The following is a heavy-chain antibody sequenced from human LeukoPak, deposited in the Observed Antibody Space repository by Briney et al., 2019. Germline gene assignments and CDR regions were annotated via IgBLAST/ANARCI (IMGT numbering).Heavy chain of an antibody. V-gene: IGHV3-23*01. D-gene: IGHD3-10*01. CDR3: AKRGVVIRGILVIGYHQEAYHYDF. Sequence: GGSLRLSCVVSGISLSNYAMTWVRQAPGKGLEWVSYISERGGSTTYADSVKGRFTISRDTSRNTLYLQMNNLRAEDTAVYFCAKRGVVIRGILVIGYHQEAYHYDFWGQGVLVTVSS. J-gene: IGHJ4*02. CDR1: GISLSNYA. CDR2: ISERGGST.